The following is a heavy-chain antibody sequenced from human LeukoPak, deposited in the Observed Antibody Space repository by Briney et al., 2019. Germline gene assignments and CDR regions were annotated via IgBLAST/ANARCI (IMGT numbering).Heavy chain of an antibody. V-gene: IGHV4-59*12. CDR3: ARRMGRRFGERYYYYHYMDV. D-gene: IGHD3-10*01. Sequence: SETLSLTCTVSGGSISSYYWSWIRQPPGKGLEWIGYIYYSGSTNYNPSLKSRVTISVDTSKNQFSLKLSSVTAADTAVYYCARRMGRRFGERYYYYHYMDVWGKGTTVTISS. CDR1: GGSISSYY. CDR2: IYYSGST. J-gene: IGHJ6*03.